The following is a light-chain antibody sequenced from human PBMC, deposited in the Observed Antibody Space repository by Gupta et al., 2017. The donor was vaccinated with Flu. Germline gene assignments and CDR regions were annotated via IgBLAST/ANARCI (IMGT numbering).Light chain of an antibody. V-gene: IGKV1-39*01. CDR3: QQSVTIPRT. CDR1: QSISTY. Sequence: DIQLTQSPSSLSASVGDRVTMTCRASQSISTYLNWYLQRPGKAPDLLIYSTYQLARGVPARFSGSGSRTNFSLTISSLQTADFATYYCQQSVTIPRTFGQGTRLDI. J-gene: IGKJ2*01. CDR2: STY.